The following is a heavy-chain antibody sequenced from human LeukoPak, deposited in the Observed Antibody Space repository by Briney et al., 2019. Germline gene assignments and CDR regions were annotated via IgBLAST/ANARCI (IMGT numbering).Heavy chain of an antibody. J-gene: IGHJ4*02. CDR2: IFYSGTT. V-gene: IGHV4-59*01. Sequence: TSETLSLTCTVSGGSISSYYWSWIRQPPGKGLEWIGYIFYSGTTNYNPSLKSRVTISVDTSKNQFSLKLSSVTAADTAVYYCARGGWNKFDYWGQGTLVTVSS. CDR1: GGSISSYY. CDR3: ARGGWNKFDY. D-gene: IGHD3-22*01.